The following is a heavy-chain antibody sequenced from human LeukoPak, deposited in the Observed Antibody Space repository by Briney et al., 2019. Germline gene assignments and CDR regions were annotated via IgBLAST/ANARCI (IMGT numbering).Heavy chain of an antibody. J-gene: IGHJ4*02. CDR3: ARDSRMITFGGVIGYFDY. CDR1: GGSISSGSYY. Sequence: SQTLSLTCTVSGGSISSGSYYWSWIRQPAGKGLEWIGRIYTSGSTNYNPSLKSRVTISVDTSKNQFSPKLSSVTAADTAVYYCARDSRMITFGGVIGYFDYWGQGTLVTVSS. V-gene: IGHV4-61*02. D-gene: IGHD3-16*02. CDR2: IYTSGST.